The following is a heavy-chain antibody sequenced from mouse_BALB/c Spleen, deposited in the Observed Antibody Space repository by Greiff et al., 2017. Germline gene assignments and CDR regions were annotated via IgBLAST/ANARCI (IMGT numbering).Heavy chain of an antibody. CDR3: TRATDDWALEV. Sequence: EVKVVESGGGLVKPGGSLKLSCAASGFTFSSYTMSWVRQTPEKRLEWVATISSGGSYTYYPDSVKGRFTISRDNAKNTLYLQMSSLKSEDTAMYYCTRATDDWALEVWGEGTTVTVSS. J-gene: IGHJ1*01. V-gene: IGHV5-6-4*01. CDR2: ISSGGSYT. CDR1: GFTFSSYT. D-gene: IGHD4-1*01.